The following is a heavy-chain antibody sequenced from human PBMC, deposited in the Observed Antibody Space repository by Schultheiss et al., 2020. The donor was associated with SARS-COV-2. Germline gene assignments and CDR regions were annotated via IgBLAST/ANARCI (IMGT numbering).Heavy chain of an antibody. CDR2: IYYSGST. J-gene: IGHJ4*02. D-gene: IGHD3-22*01. V-gene: IGHV4-61*01. CDR1: GGSVSSGSYY. Sequence: SETLSLTCTVSGGSVSSGSYYWSWIRQPPGKGLEWIGYIYYSGSTNYNPSLKSRVTISVDTSKNQFSLKLSSVTAADTAVYYCARARTYYYDSSGYYFAKIFDYWGQGTLVTVSS. CDR3: ARARTYYYDSSGYYFAKIFDY.